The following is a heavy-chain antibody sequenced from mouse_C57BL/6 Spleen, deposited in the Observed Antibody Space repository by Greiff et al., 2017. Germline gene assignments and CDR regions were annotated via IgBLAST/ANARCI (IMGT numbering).Heavy chain of an antibody. V-gene: IGHV1-82*01. CDR1: GYAFSSSW. CDR2: IYPGDGDT. J-gene: IGHJ4*01. Sequence: QVQLQQSGPELVKPGASVKISCKASGYAFSSSWMNWVKQRPGKGLEWIGRIYPGDGDTNYNGKFKGKATLTADKSSSTAYMQLSSLTSEDSAVYFGARSESNCPMDYWGQGTSVTVSS. D-gene: IGHD2-5*01. CDR3: ARSESNCPMDY.